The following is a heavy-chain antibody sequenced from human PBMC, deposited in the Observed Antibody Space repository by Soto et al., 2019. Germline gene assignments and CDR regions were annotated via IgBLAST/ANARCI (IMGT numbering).Heavy chain of an antibody. CDR1: GYTFTSYY. CDR3: ARTEIIRDAFDI. Sequence: ASVKVSCKASGYTFTSYYMHWVRQAPGQGLEWMGIINPSGGSTSYAQKFQGRVTMTRDTSTSTVYMELSSLRSGDTAVYYCARTEIIRDAFDIWGQGTMVTVSS. D-gene: IGHD3-10*01. J-gene: IGHJ3*02. CDR2: INPSGGST. V-gene: IGHV1-46*01.